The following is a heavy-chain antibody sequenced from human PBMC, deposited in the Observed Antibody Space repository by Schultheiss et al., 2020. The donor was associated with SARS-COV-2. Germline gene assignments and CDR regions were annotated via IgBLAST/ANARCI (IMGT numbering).Heavy chain of an antibody. D-gene: IGHD6-13*01. CDR3: ARGGTAAGTGYFDY. J-gene: IGHJ4*02. CDR2: IYHSGST. CDR1: GGSISSGGYS. Sequence: LSLTCAVSGGSISSGGYSWSWIRQPPGKGLEWIGYIYHSGSTYYNPSLKSRVTISVDRSKNQFSLKLSSVTAADTAVYYCARGGTAAGTGYFDYWGQGTLVTVSS. V-gene: IGHV4-30-2*01.